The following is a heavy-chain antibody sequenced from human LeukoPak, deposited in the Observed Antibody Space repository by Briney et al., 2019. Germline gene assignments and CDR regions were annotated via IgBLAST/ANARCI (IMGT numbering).Heavy chain of an antibody. CDR1: GGSISDYY. CDR3: ARGSWCSYTNCMLRPFDY. Sequence: KPSETLSLTCSISGGSISDYYWNWIRQPPGKGLEWIGYIYYSGSTTYNPSLKGRVTMSVDTSKNQFSLRLSSVTAADTAVYYCARGSWCSYTNCMLRPFDYWGQGSLVTVSS. CDR2: IYYSGST. V-gene: IGHV4-59*01. J-gene: IGHJ4*02. D-gene: IGHD2-2*01.